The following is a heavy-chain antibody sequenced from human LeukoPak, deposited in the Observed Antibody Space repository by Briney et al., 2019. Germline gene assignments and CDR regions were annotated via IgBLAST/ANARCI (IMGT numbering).Heavy chain of an antibody. D-gene: IGHD5-24*01. V-gene: IGHV3-66*01. J-gene: IGHJ3*02. CDR2: IYRVGSP. CDR1: GFTVSSNY. CDR3: ARDHLRDGYNTDAFDI. Sequence: GGSLRLSCAASGFTVSSNYMSWVRQAPGKGLEWVSVIYRVGSPYYADSVKGRFTISRDNSKNTVYLQMNSLRAEDTALYYCARDHLRDGYNTDAFDIWGHGTMVTVSS.